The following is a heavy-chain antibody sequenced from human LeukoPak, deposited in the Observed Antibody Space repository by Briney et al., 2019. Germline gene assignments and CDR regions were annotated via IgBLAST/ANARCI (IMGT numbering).Heavy chain of an antibody. J-gene: IGHJ3*02. CDR3: ARDSSRYIFDI. Sequence: GGSLRLSCAASGCTFSSYGMHWVRQAPGKGLEWLSDIWSASNIKYYADSVKGRFTISRDNSKNSLYLQMNSLRDEDTAVYYCARDSSRYIFDIWGQGTMVTVSS. CDR2: IWSASNIK. D-gene: IGHD5-18*01. V-gene: IGHV3-48*02. CDR1: GCTFSSYG.